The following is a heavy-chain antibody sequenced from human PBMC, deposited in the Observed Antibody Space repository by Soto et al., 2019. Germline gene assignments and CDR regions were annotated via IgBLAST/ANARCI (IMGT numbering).Heavy chain of an antibody. CDR1: GASISGFY. CDR3: VRDGTKTLRDWFDP. CDR2: IYATGTT. J-gene: IGHJ5*02. Sequence: ETLSLTCTVSGASISGFYWSWIRKSAGKGLEWIGRIYATGTTDYNPSLKSRVMMSVDTSKKQFSLKLRSVTAADTTVYYCVRDGTKTLRDWFDPWGQGISVTVSS. D-gene: IGHD1-1*01. V-gene: IGHV4-4*07.